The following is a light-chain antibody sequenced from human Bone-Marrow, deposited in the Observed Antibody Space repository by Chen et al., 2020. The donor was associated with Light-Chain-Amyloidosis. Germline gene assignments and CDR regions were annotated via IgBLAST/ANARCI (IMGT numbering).Light chain of an antibody. CDR1: QSISTY. CDR2: DAS. Sequence: DIQMTQSPSSLSASVGDRVTITCRASQSISTYLNWYQQQPGKAPKLLIYDASNLQSGVPSRFSGSGSGTDFTLTVRSLQPEDFAVYYCQQGYSTVWTFGQGTKVEIK. CDR3: QQGYSTVWT. V-gene: IGKV1-39*01. J-gene: IGKJ1*01.